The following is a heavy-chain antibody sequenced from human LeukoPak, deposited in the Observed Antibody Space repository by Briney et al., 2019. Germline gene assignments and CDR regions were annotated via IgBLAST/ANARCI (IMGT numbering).Heavy chain of an antibody. D-gene: IGHD3-10*01. CDR1: GFTFGTYW. J-gene: IGHJ4*02. CDR3: ATDYYVSGSYYRLFY. CDR2: INSDGGTT. Sequence: AGGSLRLSCAASGFTFGTYWMHWVRQAPGKGLVWVSGINSDGGTTTYADSVKGRFTISRDNAKNTLYLQMNNLRAEDTAIYYCATDYYVSGSYYRLFYWGQGTLVTVSS. V-gene: IGHV3-74*01.